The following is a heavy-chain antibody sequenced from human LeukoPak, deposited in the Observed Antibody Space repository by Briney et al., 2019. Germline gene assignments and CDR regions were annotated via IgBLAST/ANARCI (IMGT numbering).Heavy chain of an antibody. CDR1: GFTFSSYG. J-gene: IGHJ5*02. Sequence: GGSLRLSCAASGFTFSSYGMHWVRQAPGKGLEWVAVIWYDGSNKYYADSVKGRFTISRDNSKNTLYLQMNSLRAEDTAVYYCARSSSYDILTGYYKGNWSDPWGQGTLVTVSS. CDR2: IWYDGSNK. CDR3: ARSSSYDILTGYYKGNWSDP. D-gene: IGHD3-9*01. V-gene: IGHV3-33*01.